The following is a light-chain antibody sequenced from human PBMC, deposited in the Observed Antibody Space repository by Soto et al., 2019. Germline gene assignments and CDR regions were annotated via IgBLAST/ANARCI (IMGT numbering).Light chain of an antibody. CDR2: LGS. CDR1: QSLLHSNGYIF. CDR3: REALQTPLT. V-gene: IGKV2-28*01. Sequence: IVVTQSPLSLPVTPGEPASISCRSSQSLLHSNGYIFLDWYLQKPGHSPQLLIYLGSYRASGVPDRFSGSGSGTDFTLKISRVEAEDVGVYYCREALQTPLTFGQGTKLEIK. J-gene: IGKJ2*01.